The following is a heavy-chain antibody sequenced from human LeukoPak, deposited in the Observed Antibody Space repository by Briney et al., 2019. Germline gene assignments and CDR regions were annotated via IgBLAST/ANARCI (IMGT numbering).Heavy chain of an antibody. V-gene: IGHV3-21*01. Sequence: PGGSLRLSCAASGFTVSSYSMNWVRQAPGKGLEWVSSISSSSSYIYYADSVKGRFTISRDNAKNSLYLQMNSLRAEDTAVYYCARYDSSGYHYYFDYWGQGTLVTVSS. D-gene: IGHD3-22*01. J-gene: IGHJ4*02. CDR3: ARYDSSGYHYYFDY. CDR1: GFTVSSYS. CDR2: ISSSSSYI.